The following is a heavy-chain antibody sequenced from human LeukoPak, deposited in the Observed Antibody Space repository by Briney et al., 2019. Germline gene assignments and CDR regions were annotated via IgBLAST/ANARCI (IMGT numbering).Heavy chain of an antibody. J-gene: IGHJ4*02. CDR1: GGSISCGGHY. Sequence: SETLSLTCTVSGGSISCGGHYWSWIRQHPGKGLEWIGYIYYSGSTYYNPSLKSRVTISVDTSKNQFSLKLSSVTAADTAVYYCARAQSYDSSGNFDYWGQGTLLTVSS. CDR3: ARAQSYDSSGNFDY. CDR2: IYYSGST. V-gene: IGHV4-31*03. D-gene: IGHD3-22*01.